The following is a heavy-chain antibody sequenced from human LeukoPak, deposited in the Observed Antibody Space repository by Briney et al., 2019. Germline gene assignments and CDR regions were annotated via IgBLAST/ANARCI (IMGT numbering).Heavy chain of an antibody. V-gene: IGHV3-7*03. CDR1: GFTSSSYW. Sequence: PGGSLRLSCAASGFTSSSYWMSWVRQAPGKGLEWVASIKKDGSEKYYVDSVKGRFTISRDNAKNSLYLQMNSLRGEDTAVYFCARGGGLDVWGQGATVTVSS. D-gene: IGHD3-16*01. CDR3: ARGGGLDV. J-gene: IGHJ6*02. CDR2: IKKDGSEK.